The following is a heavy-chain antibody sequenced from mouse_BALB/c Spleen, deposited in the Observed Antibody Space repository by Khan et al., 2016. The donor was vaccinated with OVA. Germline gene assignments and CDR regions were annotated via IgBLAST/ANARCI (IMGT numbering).Heavy chain of an antibody. CDR2: IWGDGTT. CDR3: ARAYYGNYREAMDY. Sequence: QVQLKQSGPGLVAPSQSLSITCTVSGFSLTGYGVNWVRQPPGKGLEWLGMIWGDGTTDYNSALNSRLSISKDNSKSQVFLKMNSLQTDDTARYCCARAYYGNYREAMDYWGQGTSVTVSS. V-gene: IGHV2-6-7*01. J-gene: IGHJ4*01. CDR1: GFSLTGYG. D-gene: IGHD2-10*01.